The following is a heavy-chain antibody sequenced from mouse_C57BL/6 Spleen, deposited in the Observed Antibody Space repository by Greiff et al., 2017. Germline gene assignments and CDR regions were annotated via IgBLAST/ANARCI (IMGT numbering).Heavy chain of an antibody. J-gene: IGHJ2*01. Sequence: QVQLQQSGPELVKPGASVKISCKASGYAFSSSWMNWVKQRPGKGLEWIGRIYPGDGDTNYNGKFKGKATLTADKSSSTAYMQLSSLTSEDSAVYFCAPAPFYFDYWGQGTTLTVSS. CDR1: GYAFSSSW. CDR2: IYPGDGDT. CDR3: APAPFYFDY. V-gene: IGHV1-82*01.